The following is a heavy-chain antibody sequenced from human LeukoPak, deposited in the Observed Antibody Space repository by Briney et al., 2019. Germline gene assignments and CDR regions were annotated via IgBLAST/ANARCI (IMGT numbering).Heavy chain of an antibody. Sequence: PGGSLRLSCAASGFTFSSYWMSWVRRAPGKGLEWVANIKRDGSEKYYVDSVKGRFTISRDNAKNSLYLQMNSLRAEDTAVYYCARVDRGITIFGVVISPFDYWGQGTLVTVSS. V-gene: IGHV3-7*01. J-gene: IGHJ4*02. CDR1: GFTFSSYW. CDR3: ARVDRGITIFGVVISPFDY. CDR2: IKRDGSEK. D-gene: IGHD3-3*01.